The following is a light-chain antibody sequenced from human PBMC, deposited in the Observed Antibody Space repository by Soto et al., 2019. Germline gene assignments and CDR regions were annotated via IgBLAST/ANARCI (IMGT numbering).Light chain of an antibody. J-gene: IGKJ5*01. CDR3: QQYGTSPPST. Sequence: EIVLTQSPGTLSLSPGERATLSCRASQSISSSYLAWYQQKPGQAPRLLINGASSRASGIPYRFSGSGSVTDFTLTISRLEPEDFAVYYCQQYGTSPPSTFGQGTRLEIK. V-gene: IGKV3-20*01. CDR2: GAS. CDR1: QSISSSY.